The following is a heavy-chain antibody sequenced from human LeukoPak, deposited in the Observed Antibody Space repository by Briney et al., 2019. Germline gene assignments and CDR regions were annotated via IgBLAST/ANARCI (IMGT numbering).Heavy chain of an antibody. CDR1: GFTFDYYG. V-gene: IGHV3-23*01. J-gene: IGHJ6*03. Sequence: GGSLRLSCAASGFTFDYYGMSWVRQAPGKGLEWVSTISGTGGTTYYADSVKGRFTISRDNSKSSLYLQLNSLRAEDTAVYYCAKGVGYYYYMDVWGKGTTVTVSS. CDR3: AKGVGYYYYMDV. CDR2: ISGTGGTT.